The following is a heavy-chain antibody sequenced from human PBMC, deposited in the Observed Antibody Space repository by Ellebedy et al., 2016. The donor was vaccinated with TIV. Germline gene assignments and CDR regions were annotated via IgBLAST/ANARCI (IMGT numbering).Heavy chain of an antibody. D-gene: IGHD3-9*01. J-gene: IGHJ4*02. CDR1: GYSFTSYW. CDR3: ARLSRDYDILTGYLDY. Sequence: GESLKISXKGSGYSFTSYWIGWVRQMPGKGLEWMGIIYPGDSDTRYSPSFQGQVTISADKSISTAYLQWSSLKASDTAMYYCARLSRDYDILTGYLDYWGQGTLVTVSS. CDR2: IYPGDSDT. V-gene: IGHV5-51*01.